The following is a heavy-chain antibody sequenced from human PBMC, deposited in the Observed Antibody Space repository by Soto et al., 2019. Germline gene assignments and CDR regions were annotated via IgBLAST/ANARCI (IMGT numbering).Heavy chain of an antibody. Sequence: LRLSCAASGFTFSSYSMNWVRQAPGKGLEWVSSISSSSYIYYADSVKGRFTISRDNAKNSLYLQVNSLRAEDTAVYYCASSSSARRLQKDYYYYYYGMDVWRQGTTVTVSS. D-gene: IGHD2-2*01. J-gene: IGHJ6*02. CDR1: GFTFSSYS. CDR3: ASSSSARRLQKDYYYYYYGMDV. CDR2: ISSSSYI. V-gene: IGHV3-21*01.